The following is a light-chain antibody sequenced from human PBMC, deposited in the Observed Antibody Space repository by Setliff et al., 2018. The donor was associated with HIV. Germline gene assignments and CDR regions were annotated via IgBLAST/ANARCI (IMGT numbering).Light chain of an antibody. CDR3: SSFAGADVWV. CDR1: ISDVGTYNY. Sequence: QSALTQSPSASGSPGHSVTISCTGNISDVGTYNYVSWYQQHPGKAPKLMTYEVSKRPSGVPDRFSGSKSGNTASLTVSGLQPEDEADYYCSSFAGADVWVFGGGTKVTVL. V-gene: IGLV2-8*01. CDR2: EVS. J-gene: IGLJ3*02.